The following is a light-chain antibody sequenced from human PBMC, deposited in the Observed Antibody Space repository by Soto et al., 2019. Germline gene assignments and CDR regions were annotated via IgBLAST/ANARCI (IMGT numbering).Light chain of an antibody. Sequence: EIVMTQSPATLSVSPGERATLSCRASQSVSSNLAWYQQKPGQAPRLLIYGASTRATGIPARFSGSGSGTEFTLTISSLQSEDFAVYYCQQYNTWLLTFGQGTRLEIK. CDR2: GAS. CDR3: QQYNTWLLT. J-gene: IGKJ5*01. V-gene: IGKV3-15*01. CDR1: QSVSSN.